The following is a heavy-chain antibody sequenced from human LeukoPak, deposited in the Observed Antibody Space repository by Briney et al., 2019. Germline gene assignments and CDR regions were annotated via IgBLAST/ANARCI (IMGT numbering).Heavy chain of an antibody. CDR3: ARITIFGGDNWFDP. CDR1: GGTFSSYA. D-gene: IGHD3-3*01. CDR2: IIPIFGTA. V-gene: IGHV1-69*05. Sequence: ASVKVSCKASGGTFSSYAISWVRQAPGQGLEWMGGIIPIFGTANYAQKFQGRVTITTDESTSTAYMELSSLRSEDTAVYYCARITIFGGDNWFDPWGQGTLVTVSS. J-gene: IGHJ5*02.